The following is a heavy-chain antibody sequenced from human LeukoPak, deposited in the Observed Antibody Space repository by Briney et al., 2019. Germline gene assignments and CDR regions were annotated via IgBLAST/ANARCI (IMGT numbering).Heavy chain of an antibody. J-gene: IGHJ4*02. V-gene: IGHV1-69*05. CDR3: ARDGPYYYDSSGYFPGGPFDY. Sequence: ASVKVSCKASGYTFTSYDISWVRQAPGQGLEWMGGIIPIFGTANYAQKFQGRVTITTDESTSTAYMELSSLRSEDTAVYYCARDGPYYYDSSGYFPGGPFDYWGQGTLVTVSS. CDR2: IIPIFGTA. CDR1: GYTFTSYD. D-gene: IGHD3-22*01.